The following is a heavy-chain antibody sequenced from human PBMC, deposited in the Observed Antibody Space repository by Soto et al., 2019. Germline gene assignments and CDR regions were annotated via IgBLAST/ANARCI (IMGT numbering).Heavy chain of an antibody. Sequence: EVQLVESGGGLVQPGGSPRLSCAASGFTFSVYWMHWVRQAPGKGLVWVSRIDSDGSTTSYADPVKGRFTISRDNAKGPLVFHMTTLSTETTAVNASARRGDSDY. J-gene: IGHJ4*01. CDR2: IDSDGSTT. CDR3: ARRGDSDY. CDR1: GFTFSVYW. V-gene: IGHV3-74*01.